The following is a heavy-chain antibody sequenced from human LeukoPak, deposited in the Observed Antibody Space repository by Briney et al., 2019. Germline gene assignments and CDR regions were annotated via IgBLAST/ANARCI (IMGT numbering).Heavy chain of an antibody. D-gene: IGHD3-10*01. CDR3: AREFGNYDDY. V-gene: IGHV3-48*01. J-gene: IGHJ4*02. CDR2: ISSSGSTI. CDR1: GFTFSSCD. Sequence: GGSLRLSCVASGFTFSSCDMNWVRQAPGKGLEWVSYISSSGSTIYYADSVKGRFSISRDNAKNSLYLQMNSLRAEDTAVYYCAREFGNYDDYWGQGTLVTVSS.